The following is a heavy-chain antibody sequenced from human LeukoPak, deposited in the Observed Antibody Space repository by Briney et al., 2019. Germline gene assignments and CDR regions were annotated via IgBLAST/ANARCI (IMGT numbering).Heavy chain of an antibody. D-gene: IGHD3-3*01. Sequence: SVKVSCKASGGTFSSYAISWVRQAPGQGLEWMGGIIPIFGTANYAQKFQGRVTITADESTSTAYMELSSLRSEDTAVYYCARGWEGYTIRTPYYFDYWGQGTLVTVSS. CDR1: GGTFSSYA. CDR3: ARGWEGYTIRTPYYFDY. CDR2: IIPIFGTA. V-gene: IGHV1-69*13. J-gene: IGHJ4*02.